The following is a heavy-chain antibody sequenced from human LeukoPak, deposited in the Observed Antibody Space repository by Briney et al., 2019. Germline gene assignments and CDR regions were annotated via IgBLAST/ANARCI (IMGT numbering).Heavy chain of an antibody. V-gene: IGHV1-46*01. CDR1: GYTFTSYY. Sequence: ASVKVSCKASGYTFTSYYMHWVRQAPGQGLEWMGIINPSGGSTSYAQKFQGRVTMTRDTSTSTVYMELSGLRSEDTAVYYCARGAHVLRFLEWLLLRFWQIDYWGQGTLVTVSS. D-gene: IGHD3-3*01. CDR2: INPSGGST. CDR3: ARGAHVLRFLEWLLLRFWQIDY. J-gene: IGHJ4*02.